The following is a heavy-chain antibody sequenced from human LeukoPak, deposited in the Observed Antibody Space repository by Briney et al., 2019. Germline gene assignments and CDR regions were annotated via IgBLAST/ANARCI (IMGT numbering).Heavy chain of an antibody. D-gene: IGHD5-24*01. V-gene: IGHV3-23*01. CDR2: ISGSGGST. CDR1: GFTFSSYA. CDR3: AKVEMATITGAADY. J-gene: IGHJ4*02. Sequence: GGSLRLSCAASGFTFSSYAMSWVSQAPGKGLEWVSAISGSGGSTYYADSVKGRFTISRDNSKNTLYLQMNSLRAEDTAVYYCAKVEMATITGAADYWGQGTLVTVSS.